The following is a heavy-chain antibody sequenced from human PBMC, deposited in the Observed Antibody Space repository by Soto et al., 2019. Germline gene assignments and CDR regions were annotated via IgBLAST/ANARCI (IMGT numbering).Heavy chain of an antibody. CDR3: ARDPGDPYQDFWSGFDY. CDR1: GFTFSSYA. V-gene: IGHV3-30*04. J-gene: IGHJ4*02. CDR2: ISYDGSNK. D-gene: IGHD3-3*01. Sequence: GGSLRLSCAASGFTFSSYAMHWVRQAPGKGLEWVAVISYDGSNKYYADSVKGRFTISRDNSKNTLYLQMNSLRAEDTAVYYCARDPGDPYQDFWSGFDYWGQGTLVTVSS.